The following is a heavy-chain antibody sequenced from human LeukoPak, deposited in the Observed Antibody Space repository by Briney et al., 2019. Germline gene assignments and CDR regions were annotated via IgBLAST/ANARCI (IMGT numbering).Heavy chain of an antibody. J-gene: IGHJ4*02. V-gene: IGHV3-23*01. CDR3: AKVAVWVAATNIDY. Sequence: GGSLRLSCAASGLTFSSYAMSWVRQAPGKGLEWVSAIIGSGGSTYYADSVKGRFTISRDNSKNTLYLQMNSLRAEDTAVYYCAKVAVWVAATNIDYWGQGTLVTVSS. CDR1: GLTFSSYA. CDR2: IIGSGGST. D-gene: IGHD2-15*01.